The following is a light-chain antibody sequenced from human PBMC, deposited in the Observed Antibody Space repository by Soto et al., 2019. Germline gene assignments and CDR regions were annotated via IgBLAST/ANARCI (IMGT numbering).Light chain of an antibody. CDR2: QDS. J-gene: IGLJ2*01. CDR3: QAWDSSTVV. Sequence: SYELTQPPSVSVSPGQTASITCPGDKLGDKYACWYQQKPAQSPVLVIYQDSKRPSGIPERFSGSNSGNTATLTISGTQAMDEADYYCQAWDSSTVVFGGGTKLTAL. V-gene: IGLV3-1*01. CDR1: KLGDKY.